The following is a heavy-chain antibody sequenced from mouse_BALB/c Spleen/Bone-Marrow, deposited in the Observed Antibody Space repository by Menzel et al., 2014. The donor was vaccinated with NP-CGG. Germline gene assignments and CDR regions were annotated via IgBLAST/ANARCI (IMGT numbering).Heavy chain of an antibody. Sequence: EVMLVESGGGLVSPGGSLKLSCAASGFTFSNYAMSWVRQTPEKRLEWVATVSRGGSFTYYPDSVKGRFTISRDSAKNTLYPQMSSLRSEDTAMYYCARHGDNYVFDYWGQGTTLTVSS. CDR2: VSRGGSFT. D-gene: IGHD1-3*01. CDR3: ARHGDNYVFDY. V-gene: IGHV5-9-3*01. J-gene: IGHJ2*01. CDR1: GFTFSNYA.